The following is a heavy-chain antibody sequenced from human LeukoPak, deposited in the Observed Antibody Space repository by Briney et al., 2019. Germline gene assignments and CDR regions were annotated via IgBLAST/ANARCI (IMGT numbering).Heavy chain of an antibody. CDR3: AYVDAGDY. CDR2: ISDDGSHK. V-gene: IGHV3-30*03. D-gene: IGHD5-12*01. Sequence: GGSLSLSCAASGFTFSAYGLHWVRQTPGKGLEWVAIISDDGSHKYYADSVKGRFTISRDNSKNTLYLQMSSLRAEDTAVYYCAYVDAGDYWGQGALVTVSS. CDR1: GFTFSAYG. J-gene: IGHJ4*02.